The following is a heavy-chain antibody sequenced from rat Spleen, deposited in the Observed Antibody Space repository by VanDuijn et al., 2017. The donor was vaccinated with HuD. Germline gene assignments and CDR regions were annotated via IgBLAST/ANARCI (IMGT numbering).Heavy chain of an antibody. CDR1: GFTFSSFP. V-gene: IGHV5-25*01. Sequence: EVQLVESGGGLVQPGRSLKLSCAASGFTFSSFPMAWVRQAPKKGLEWVASISSGGGGTYYPDSVKGRFTISRDNADSTLYLQMDSLRSEDTATYYCVRQETSGYSNWFTYWGQGTLVTVSS. CDR2: ISSGGGGT. CDR3: VRQETSGYSNWFTY. D-gene: IGHD4-3*01. J-gene: IGHJ3*01.